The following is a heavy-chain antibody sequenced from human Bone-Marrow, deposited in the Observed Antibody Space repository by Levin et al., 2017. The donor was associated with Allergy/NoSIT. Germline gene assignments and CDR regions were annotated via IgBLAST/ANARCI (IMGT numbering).Heavy chain of an antibody. V-gene: IGHV3-74*01. D-gene: IGHD5-12*01. CDR2: MNFDGKTT. CDR1: GFTFINYW. J-gene: IGHJ5*01. CDR3: VRGGEYSSFYHLDS. Sequence: ASVKVSCAVSGFTFINYWMYWVRQRPGEGLQFISRMNFDGKTTDYAASVNGRFTISRDNANKTLYLQMKSLRVEDTAVYYCVRGGEYSSFYHLDSWGHGTRVTVSS.